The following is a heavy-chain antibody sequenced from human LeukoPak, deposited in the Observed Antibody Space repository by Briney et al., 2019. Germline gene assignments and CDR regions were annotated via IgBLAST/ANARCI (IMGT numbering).Heavy chain of an antibody. CDR3: ARLRDYYDSSGYYQPYYMDV. CDR1: GYSISNGYY. D-gene: IGHD3-22*01. J-gene: IGHJ6*03. V-gene: IGHV4-38-2*02. Sequence: SETLSLTCTVSGYSISNGYYWGWIRQPPGKGLEWIGNIYHSGSTYYNPSLKSRVTISVDTSKNQFSLKLSSVTAADTAVYYCARLRDYYDSSGYYQPYYMDVWGKGTTVTISS. CDR2: IYHSGST.